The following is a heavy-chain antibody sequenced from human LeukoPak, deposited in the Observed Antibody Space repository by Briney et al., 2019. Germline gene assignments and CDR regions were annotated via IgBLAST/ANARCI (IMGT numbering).Heavy chain of an antibody. CDR2: IYTSGST. V-gene: IGHV4-61*02. CDR3: ARERSSGWYIPGYYYYYYMDV. Sequence: PSETLSLTCTVSGGSISSGSYYWSWIRQPAGKGLEWIGRIYTSGSTNYNPSLKSRVTISVDTSKNQFSLKLSSVTAADTAVYYCARERSSGWYIPGYYYYYYMDVWGKGTTVTISS. J-gene: IGHJ6*03. D-gene: IGHD6-19*01. CDR1: GGSISSGSYY.